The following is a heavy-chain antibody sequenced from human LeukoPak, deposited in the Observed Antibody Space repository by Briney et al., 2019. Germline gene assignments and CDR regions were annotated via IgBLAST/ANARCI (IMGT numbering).Heavy chain of an antibody. Sequence: KPSETLSPTCTVSGGSISSYYWSWIRQPPGKGLEWIGYIYYSGSTNYNPSLKSRVTISVDTSKNQFSLKLSSVTAADTAVYYCARADYGDYELKPGDAFDIWGQGTMVTVSS. CDR3: ARADYGDYELKPGDAFDI. CDR2: IYYSGST. D-gene: IGHD4-17*01. V-gene: IGHV4-59*01. CDR1: GGSISSYY. J-gene: IGHJ3*02.